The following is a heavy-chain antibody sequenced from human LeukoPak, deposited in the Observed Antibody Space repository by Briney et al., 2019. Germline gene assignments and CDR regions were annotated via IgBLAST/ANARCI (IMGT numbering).Heavy chain of an antibody. V-gene: IGHV4-4*07. J-gene: IGHJ4*02. CDR1: SGSISSYY. CDR3: ARVIYDILTGESFDY. CDR2: IYTSGST. D-gene: IGHD3-9*01. Sequence: SETLSLTCTVSSGSISSYYWSWIRQPAGKGLEWIGRIYTSGSTNYNPSLKSRVAMSVDTSKNQLSLKLSSVTAADTAVYYCARVIYDILTGESFDYWGQGTLVTVSS.